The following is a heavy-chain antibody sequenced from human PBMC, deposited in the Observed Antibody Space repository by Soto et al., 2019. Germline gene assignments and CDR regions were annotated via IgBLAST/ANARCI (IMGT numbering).Heavy chain of an antibody. CDR2: ISSSSSYI. D-gene: IGHD2-2*02. Sequence: GGSLRLSCASSGFTFSSYSMNWVRQAPGKGLEWVSSISSSSSYIYYADSAKGRFTISRDNAKNSLYLQMNSLRAEDTAVYYCARDARYCSSTSCYSGEGRGYYYYMDVWGKGTTVTVSS. CDR1: GFTFSSYS. V-gene: IGHV3-21*01. J-gene: IGHJ6*03. CDR3: ARDARYCSSTSCYSGEGRGYYYYMDV.